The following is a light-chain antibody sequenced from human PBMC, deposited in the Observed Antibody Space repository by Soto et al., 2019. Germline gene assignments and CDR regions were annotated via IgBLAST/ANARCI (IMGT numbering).Light chain of an antibody. CDR3: QQSYGTTLT. V-gene: IGKV1-39*01. CDR2: AAS. J-gene: IGKJ4*01. CDR1: QSISNY. Sequence: DMAMTQSPSSLSASVGDRVTITCRASQSISNYLNWYQHKPGKVPKLLIYAASSLQSGVPTRFSGSGSGTDFTLTINSLQPEDFATYYCQQSYGTTLTFGGGTKIEIK.